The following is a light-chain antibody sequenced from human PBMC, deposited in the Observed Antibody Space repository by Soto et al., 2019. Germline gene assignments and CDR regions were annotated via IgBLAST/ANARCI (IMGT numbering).Light chain of an antibody. J-gene: IGLJ2*01. Sequence: QAVVTQPPSVSGAPGQRVTISCTGSSSNIGAGYDVHWYQQLPGTAPKLLIYGNSNRPSGVPDRFSGSKSGTSASLAITGLQAEHEADFYFQSSDRGLSVVFGGGTKLTVL. V-gene: IGLV1-40*01. CDR2: GNS. CDR1: SSNIGAGYD. CDR3: QSSDRGLSVV.